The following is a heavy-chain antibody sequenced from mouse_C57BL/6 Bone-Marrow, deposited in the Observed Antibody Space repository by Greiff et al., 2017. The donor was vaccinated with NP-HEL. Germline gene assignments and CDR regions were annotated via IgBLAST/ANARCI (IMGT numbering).Heavy chain of an antibody. CDR3: ARQIRLNWYFDV. CDR1: GFTFSDYY. Sequence: EVKVVESGGGLVQPGGSLKLSCAASGFTFSDYYMYWVRQTPEKRLEWVAYISNGGGSTYYPDTFKGRFTISRDNAKNTLYLQMSRLKSEDTAMYYCARQIRLNWYFDVWGTGTTVTVSS. CDR2: ISNGGGST. V-gene: IGHV5-12*01. J-gene: IGHJ1*03. D-gene: IGHD1-3*01.